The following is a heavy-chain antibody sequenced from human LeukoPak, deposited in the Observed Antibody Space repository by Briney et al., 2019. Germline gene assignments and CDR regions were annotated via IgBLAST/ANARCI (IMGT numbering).Heavy chain of an antibody. D-gene: IGHD6-13*01. Sequence: RXXXXLGRTYYRSRWYYDYALSVRSRITINPDTSKNQFSLQLNSVTPEDTAVYYCARDVSWRIDYWGQGTLVTVSS. J-gene: IGHJ4*02. CDR2: TYYRSRWYY. CDR3: ARDVSWRIDY. V-gene: IGHV6-1*01.